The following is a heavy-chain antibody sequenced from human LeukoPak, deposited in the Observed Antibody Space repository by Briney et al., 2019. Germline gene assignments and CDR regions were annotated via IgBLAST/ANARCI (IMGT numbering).Heavy chain of an antibody. CDR2: FDPEDGET. V-gene: IGHV1-24*01. D-gene: IGHD2-2*02. CDR1: GYTLTELS. J-gene: IGHJ4*02. Sequence: ASVKVSCKVSGYTLTELSMHWVRQAPGKGLEWMGGFDPEDGETIFAQKFQGRVTMTEDTSTDTAYMELSSLRSEDTAVYYCATGRKYQLLYLEYYFDYWGQGTLVTVSS. CDR3: ATGRKYQLLYLEYYFDY.